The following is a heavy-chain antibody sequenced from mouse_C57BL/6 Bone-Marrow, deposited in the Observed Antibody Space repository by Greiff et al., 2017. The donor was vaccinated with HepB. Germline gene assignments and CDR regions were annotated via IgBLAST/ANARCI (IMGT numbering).Heavy chain of an antibody. CDR3: ARHEGDYYGSSYEYYAMDY. V-gene: IGHV1-62-2*01. CDR2: FYPGSGSI. CDR1: GYTFTEYT. D-gene: IGHD1-1*01. Sequence: VKLQESGAELVKPGASVKLSCKASGYTFTEYTIHWVKQRSGQGLEWIGWFYPGSGSIKYNEKFKDKATLTADKSSSTVYMELSRLTSEDSAVYFCARHEGDYYGSSYEYYAMDYWGQGTSVTVSS. J-gene: IGHJ4*01.